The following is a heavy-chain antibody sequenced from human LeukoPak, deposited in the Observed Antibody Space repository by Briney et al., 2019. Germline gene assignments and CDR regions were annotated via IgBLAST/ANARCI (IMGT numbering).Heavy chain of an antibody. J-gene: IGHJ3*02. D-gene: IGHD1-1*01. CDR3: ASEQQYHFDI. CDR1: GFNFEGYG. V-gene: IGHV3-20*04. Sequence: RPGGSLRLSCAASGFNFEGYGISWVRQAPGKGLEWVSGINWTGDNTAYADSVKGRFTISRDNAKNSLYLQMNSLRAEDTAVYYCASEQQYHFDIWGQGTMVTVSS. CDR2: INWTGDNT.